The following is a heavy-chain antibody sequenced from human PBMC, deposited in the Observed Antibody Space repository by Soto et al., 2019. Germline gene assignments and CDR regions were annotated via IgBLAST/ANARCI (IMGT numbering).Heavy chain of an antibody. CDR2: IWSDGNHK. J-gene: IGHJ4*02. CDR1: GFSINTLA. CDR3: ATRVSGLIVVEPAAMPFDY. V-gene: IGHV3-33*01. Sequence: GRSLRLSRAAAGFSINTLAMNWVSQTPGKGLEWVSIIWSDGNHKFYADSEKGRFTIFRDNSKNTLYLEMDSLRAEDTAVYYCATRVSGLIVVEPAAMPFDYWGQGALVTVSS. D-gene: IGHD2-2*01.